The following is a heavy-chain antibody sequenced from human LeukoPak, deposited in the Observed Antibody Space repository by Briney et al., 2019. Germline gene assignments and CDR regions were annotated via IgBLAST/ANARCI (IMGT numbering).Heavy chain of an antibody. Sequence: GGSLRLSCAASGFTFSSYGMHWVRQAPGKGLEWVAVIWYDGSNKYSADSVKGRFTISRDNSKNTLYLQMNSLRAEDTAVYYCARSYYYDSSGSASYFDYWGQGTLVTVSS. V-gene: IGHV3-33*01. D-gene: IGHD3-22*01. J-gene: IGHJ4*02. CDR3: ARSYYYDSSGSASYFDY. CDR1: GFTFSSYG. CDR2: IWYDGSNK.